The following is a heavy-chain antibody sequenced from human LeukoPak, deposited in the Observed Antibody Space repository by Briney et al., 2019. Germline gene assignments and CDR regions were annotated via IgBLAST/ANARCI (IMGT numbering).Heavy chain of an antibody. CDR1: GGSISSSSYY. CDR3: ARRHSSGWYHFDY. D-gene: IGHD6-19*01. CDR2: IYYSGST. Sequence: SETLSLTCTVSGGSISSSSYYWGWIRQPPGKGLEWIGSIYYSGSTYYNPSLKSRVTISVDTSKNQFSLKLSSVTAADTAVYYCARRHSSGWYHFDYWGQGTLVTVSS. J-gene: IGHJ4*02. V-gene: IGHV4-39*07.